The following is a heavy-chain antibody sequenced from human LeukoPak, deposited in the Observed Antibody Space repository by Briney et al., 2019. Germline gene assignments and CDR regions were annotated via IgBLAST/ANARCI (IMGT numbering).Heavy chain of an antibody. Sequence: SETLSLTCTVSGGSISSYYWSWIRQPAGKGLEWIGRFYSGGSTYSTPSLKSRVTMSADTSKSQLSLRQSSVTAADTAVYYCARPYYYDSRIDPWGQGILVTVSS. J-gene: IGHJ5*02. V-gene: IGHV4-4*07. CDR1: GGSISSYY. D-gene: IGHD3-22*01. CDR2: FYSGGST. CDR3: ARPYYYDSRIDP.